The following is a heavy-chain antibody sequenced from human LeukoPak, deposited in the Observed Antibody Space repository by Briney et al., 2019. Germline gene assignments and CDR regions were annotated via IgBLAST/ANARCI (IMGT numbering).Heavy chain of an antibody. CDR1: GGSISGDY. J-gene: IGHJ6*03. CDR3: ARPYYYFIDV. Sequence: SETLSLTCTVSGGSISGDYWSWIRQPAGKGLEWIGRIYSSGRTDYNPSLKSRVTMSVDTSKNQFSLKLNSVTAADTAVYYCARPYYYFIDVWGRGTTVTVSS. CDR2: IYSSGRT. V-gene: IGHV4-4*07.